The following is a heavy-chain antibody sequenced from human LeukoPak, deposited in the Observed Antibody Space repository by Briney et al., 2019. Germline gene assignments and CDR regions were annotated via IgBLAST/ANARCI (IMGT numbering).Heavy chain of an antibody. V-gene: IGHV3-30*12. J-gene: IGHJ4*02. CDR3: ARAGYYDSSGYYYFFDY. D-gene: IGHD3-22*01. CDR1: GFTFSSYG. Sequence: GRSLRLSCAASGFTFSSYGMHWVRQAPGKGLEWVAVIYGDGHTYYADSVKGRFTISRDNSKNTLYLQMNSLRAEDTAVYFCARAGYYDSSGYYYFFDYWGQGTLVTVSS. CDR2: IYGDGHT.